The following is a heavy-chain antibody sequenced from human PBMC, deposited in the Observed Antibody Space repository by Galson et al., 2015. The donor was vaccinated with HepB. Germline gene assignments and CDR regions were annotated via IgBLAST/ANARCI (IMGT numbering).Heavy chain of an antibody. D-gene: IGHD1-26*01. Sequence: SLRLSCAASGFTFSSYAMHWVRQAPGKGLEWVAVISYDGSNKYYAGSVKGRFTISRDNSKNTLYLQMNSLRAEDTAVYYCASDSYHISTSGSYFDYWGQGTLVTVSS. J-gene: IGHJ4*02. CDR1: GFTFSSYA. CDR2: ISYDGSNK. V-gene: IGHV3-30*04. CDR3: ASDSYHISTSGSYFDY.